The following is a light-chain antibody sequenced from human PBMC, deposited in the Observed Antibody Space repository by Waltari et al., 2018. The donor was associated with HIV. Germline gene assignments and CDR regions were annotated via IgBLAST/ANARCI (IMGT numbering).Light chain of an antibody. J-gene: IGLJ2*01. CDR3: CSFAGSYTWL. CDR1: SSDVGGYNY. V-gene: IGLV2-11*01. CDR2: DLP. Sequence: QSALTQPRSVSGSPGQSVTISCTGTSSDVGGYNYVSWYQQLPGKAPKLMIYDLPELPSGVPDRFSGSKSGNTASLTISGLQAEDEADYYCCSFAGSYTWLFGGGTKLTVL.